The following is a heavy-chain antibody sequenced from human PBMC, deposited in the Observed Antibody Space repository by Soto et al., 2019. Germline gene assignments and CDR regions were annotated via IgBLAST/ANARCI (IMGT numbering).Heavy chain of an antibody. J-gene: IGHJ6*01. CDR1: GKKFIGYG. V-gene: IGHV5-51*01. D-gene: IGHD5-18*01. CDR3: ARHAVKSGYSYRFSHTTEVYGMDV. CDR2: IYPGDSDT. Sequence: KVIWNCSGKKFIGYGIGLVLQMHGKGLEWMGIIYPGDSDTRYSPSFQGQVTISADKSISTAYLQWSSLKASDTAMYYCARHAVKSGYSYRFSHTTEVYGMDVCGQGITVTV.